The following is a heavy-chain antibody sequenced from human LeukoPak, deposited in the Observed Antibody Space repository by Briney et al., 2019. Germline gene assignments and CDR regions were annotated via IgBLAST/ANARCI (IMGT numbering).Heavy chain of an antibody. D-gene: IGHD3-22*01. Sequence: AASVKVSCKPSGGTFSTYAISWVRQAPGQGLEWMGGIIPILGTAKYAKKFQGRVTITADEFTSTAHMGLSSLRSEDTAVYYCASNTNYYEGSGHYVFDYWGQGTLVTISS. CDR1: GGTFSTYA. V-gene: IGHV1-69*01. CDR2: IIPILGTA. J-gene: IGHJ4*02. CDR3: ASNTNYYEGSGHYVFDY.